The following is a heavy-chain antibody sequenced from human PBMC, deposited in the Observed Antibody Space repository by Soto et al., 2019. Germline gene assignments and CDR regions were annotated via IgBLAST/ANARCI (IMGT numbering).Heavy chain of an antibody. V-gene: IGHV4-39*01. Sequence: QLQLQESGPGLVKPSETLSLTCTVSGGSISSSSYYWGWIRQPPGKGLEWIGSIYYSGSTYYNPSLKSRVTISVDTSKNQFSLKLSSVTAADTAVYYCARHSKETVVTISPPYYWYFDLWGRGTLVTVSS. CDR3: ARHSKETVVTISPPYYWYFDL. CDR2: IYYSGST. CDR1: GGSISSSSYY. D-gene: IGHD2-15*01. J-gene: IGHJ2*01.